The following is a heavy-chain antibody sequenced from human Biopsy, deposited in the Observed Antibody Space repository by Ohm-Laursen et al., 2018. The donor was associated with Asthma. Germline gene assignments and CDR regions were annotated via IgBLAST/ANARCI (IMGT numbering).Heavy chain of an antibody. Sequence: SLRLSCAASGFTLTTYAIHWVRQAPGKGLEWVAVISYDGSTKYSADSVKGRFIVSRDISKNILSLQMNSLRPEDTAVYYCARDVVWFREVGGMDVWGQGTTVTVPS. V-gene: IGHV3-30*03. CDR3: ARDVVWFREVGGMDV. D-gene: IGHD3-10*01. CDR2: ISYDGSTK. CDR1: GFTLTTYA. J-gene: IGHJ6*02.